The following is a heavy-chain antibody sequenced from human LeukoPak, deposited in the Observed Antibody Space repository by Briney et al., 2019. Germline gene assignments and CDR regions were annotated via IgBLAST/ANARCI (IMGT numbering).Heavy chain of an antibody. J-gene: IGHJ4*02. CDR2: IWYDGGNK. V-gene: IGHV3-33*01. D-gene: IGHD7-27*01. CDR1: GFTFSSYG. CDR3: ARDIEEGRGDLRLGFDS. Sequence: GKSLRLSCAASGFTFSSYGMHWARQAPGKGLEWVALIWYDGGNKYYADSVKGRFTISRDNSKNTLYLQMKSLTAEDTAVYYCARDIEEGRGDLRLGFDSWGQGTLVTVSS.